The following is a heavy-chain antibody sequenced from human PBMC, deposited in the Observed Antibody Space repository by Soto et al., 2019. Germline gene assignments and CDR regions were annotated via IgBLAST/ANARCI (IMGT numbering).Heavy chain of an antibody. CDR3: ARERVIVGATTGGSPYYYYGMDV. J-gene: IGHJ6*02. Sequence: SETLSLTCTVSGGSVSSGSYYWSWIRQPPGKGLEWIGYIYYSGSTNYNPSLKSRVTISVDTSKNQFSLKLSSVTAADTAVYYCARERVIVGATTGGSPYYYYGMDVWGQGTTVTVSS. CDR1: GGSVSSGSYY. D-gene: IGHD1-26*01. CDR2: IYYSGST. V-gene: IGHV4-61*01.